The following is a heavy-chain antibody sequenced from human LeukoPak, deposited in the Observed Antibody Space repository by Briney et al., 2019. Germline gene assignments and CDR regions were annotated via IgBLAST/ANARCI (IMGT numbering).Heavy chain of an antibody. J-gene: IGHJ4*02. V-gene: IGHV3-23*01. CDR2: ISGNGGST. D-gene: IGHD3-3*01. CDR1: GFTFSSYA. Sequence: GGSLRLSCAASGFTFSSYAMSWVRQAPGKGLEWVSGISGNGGSTYYADSVKGRFTISRDNSKNTLYLQLNSLRAEDTAVYYCAKDDGALRFLESFDYWGQGTLVTVSS. CDR3: AKDDGALRFLESFDY.